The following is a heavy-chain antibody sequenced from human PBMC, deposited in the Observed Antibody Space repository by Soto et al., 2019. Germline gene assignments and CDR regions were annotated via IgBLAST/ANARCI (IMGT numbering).Heavy chain of an antibody. Sequence: GWIRQPPGKGLEWIGEINHSGSTNYNPSLKSRVTISVDTSKNQFSLKLSSVTAADTAVYYCARGVLYSSSSSNYYYGMDVWGQGTTVTVSS. V-gene: IGHV4-34*01. D-gene: IGHD6-6*01. J-gene: IGHJ6*02. CDR2: INHSGST. CDR3: ARGVLYSSSSSNYYYGMDV.